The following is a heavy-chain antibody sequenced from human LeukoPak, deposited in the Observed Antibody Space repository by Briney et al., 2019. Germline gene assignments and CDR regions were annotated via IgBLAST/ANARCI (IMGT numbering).Heavy chain of an antibody. D-gene: IGHD6-13*01. CDR2: IYYSGST. CDR1: GGSISGYY. CDR3: ARLNIIGSSPVHHFDY. Sequence: SETLSLTCTVSGGSISGYYWSWIRQPPGKGLEYIAYIYYSGSTDYNPSLKSRVTISVDTSKNQFPLKLRSVTAADTAVYYCARLNIIGSSPVHHFDYWGQGTLVTVSS. V-gene: IGHV4-59*08. J-gene: IGHJ4*02.